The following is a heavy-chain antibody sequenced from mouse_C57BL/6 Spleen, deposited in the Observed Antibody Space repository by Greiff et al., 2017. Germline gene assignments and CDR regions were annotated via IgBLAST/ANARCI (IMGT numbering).Heavy chain of an antibody. CDR1: GYTFTSYG. CDR3: ATGTVDWYFDV. Sequence: QVQLQQSGAELARPGASVKLSCKASGYTFTSYGISWVKQRTGQGLEWIGEIYPRSGNTYYNEKFKGKATLTADKSSSTAYMELRSLTSEDAAVYFCATGTVDWYFDVWGTGTTVTVSS. CDR2: IYPRSGNT. V-gene: IGHV1-81*01. J-gene: IGHJ1*03. D-gene: IGHD1-1*01.